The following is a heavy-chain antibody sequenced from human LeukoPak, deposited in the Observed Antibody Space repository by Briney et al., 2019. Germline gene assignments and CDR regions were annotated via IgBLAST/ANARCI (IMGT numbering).Heavy chain of an antibody. D-gene: IGHD2-15*01. J-gene: IGHJ4*02. CDR1: GYTFTGYY. CDR3: ARESERCSGGSCYFDY. Sequence: ASVKVSCKASGYTFTGYYMHWVRQAPGQGLEWMGWINPNSGGTNYAQKFPGRVTMTRDTSISTASMELCRLRSYDTAVYYCARESERCSGGSCYFDYWGQGTLVTVSS. V-gene: IGHV1-2*02. CDR2: INPNSGGT.